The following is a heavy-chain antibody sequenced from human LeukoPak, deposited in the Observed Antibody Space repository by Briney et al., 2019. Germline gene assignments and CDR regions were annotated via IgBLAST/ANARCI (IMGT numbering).Heavy chain of an antibody. CDR3: AKISYYGSGTLYYYYYMDV. V-gene: IGHV3-30*02. D-gene: IGHD3-10*01. CDR2: IRYDGSNK. CDR1: GFTFSAYV. Sequence: GGSLRLSCAASGFTFSAYVMHWVRQAPGKGLEWVAFIRYDGSNKYYADSVKGRFTISRDNSKNTLYLQMNSLRAEDTAVYYCAKISYYGSGTLYYYYYMDVWGKGTTVTISS. J-gene: IGHJ6*03.